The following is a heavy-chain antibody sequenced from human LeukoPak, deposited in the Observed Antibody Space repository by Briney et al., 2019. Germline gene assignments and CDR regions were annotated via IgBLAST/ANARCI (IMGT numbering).Heavy chain of an antibody. CDR1: RFIFSNYV. Sequence: GGSLRLSCVASRFIFSNYVLNWVRQAPGKGPEWVSGINDSGTSTYYADSVKGRFTMSRDNSKNTLYLQMNSLRAEDTAVYYCARRYYDSSGPMASFDIWGQGTMVTVSS. D-gene: IGHD3-22*01. V-gene: IGHV3-23*01. CDR2: INDSGTST. J-gene: IGHJ3*02. CDR3: ARRYYDSSGPMASFDI.